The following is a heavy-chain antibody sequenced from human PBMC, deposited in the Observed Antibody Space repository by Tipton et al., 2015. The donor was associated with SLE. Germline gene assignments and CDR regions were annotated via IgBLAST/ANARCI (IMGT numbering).Heavy chain of an antibody. V-gene: IGHV1-2*02. CDR1: GYTFTGYS. Sequence: QLVQSGAEVKKPGASVKVSCKASGYTFTGYSIHWVRQAPGQGLEWMGWINPTSGGTTYAQKFQGRVTMTRDTSISTVYMELNRLTSDDTAVYYCASDPAGYNWLDPWGQGTLVTVSS. D-gene: IGHD6-19*01. CDR3: ASDPAGYNWLDP. J-gene: IGHJ5*02. CDR2: INPTSGGT.